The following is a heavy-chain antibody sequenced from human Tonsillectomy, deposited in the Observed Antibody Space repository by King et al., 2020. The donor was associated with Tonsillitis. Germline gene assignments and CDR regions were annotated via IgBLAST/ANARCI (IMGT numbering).Heavy chain of an antibody. CDR3: ARARGGDYYYYYGMDV. Sequence: QLVQSGGGVVQPGRSLRLSCAASGFTFSSHAMHWVRQAPGKGLEWVTVISYDGRNKYYADSVKGRFTISRDNSKNTLSLQMNSLRAEDTAVYYCARARGGDYYYYYGMDVWGQGTTVTVSS. CDR1: GFTFSSHA. J-gene: IGHJ6*02. CDR2: ISYDGRNK. D-gene: IGHD2-21*02. V-gene: IGHV3-30*04.